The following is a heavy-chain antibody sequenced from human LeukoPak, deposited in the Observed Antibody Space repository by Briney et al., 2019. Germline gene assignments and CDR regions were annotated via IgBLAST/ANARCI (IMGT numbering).Heavy chain of an antibody. D-gene: IGHD4-17*01. J-gene: IGHJ6*03. CDR1: VYTFTSYD. V-gene: IGHV1-8*01. CDR2: MNPNSGNT. CDR3: ARGHDYGDYLLYYYYYYYMDV. Sequence: GASVKVSCKASVYTFTSYDINWVRQATGQGLEWMGWMNPNSGNTGYAQKFQGRVTMTRNTSISTAYMELSSLRSEDTAVYYCARGHDYGDYLLYYYYYYYMDVWGKGTTVTVSS.